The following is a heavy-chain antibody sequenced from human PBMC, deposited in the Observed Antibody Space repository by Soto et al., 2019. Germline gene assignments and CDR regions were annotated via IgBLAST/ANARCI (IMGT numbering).Heavy chain of an antibody. Sequence: GASVKVSCKASGYAFTSYGISWVRQAPGQGLEWMGWISAYNGNTNYAQKLQGRVTMTTDTSTSTAYMELRSLRSDDTAVYYCARGDMATAYYYGMDVWGQGTTVTVSS. D-gene: IGHD5-18*01. J-gene: IGHJ6*02. CDR3: ARGDMATAYYYGMDV. V-gene: IGHV1-18*04. CDR2: ISAYNGNT. CDR1: GYAFTSYG.